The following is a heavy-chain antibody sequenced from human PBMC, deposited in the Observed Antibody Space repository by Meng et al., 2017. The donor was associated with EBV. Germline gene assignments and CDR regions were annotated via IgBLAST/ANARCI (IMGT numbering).Heavy chain of an antibody. J-gene: IGHJ4*02. CDR3: ARVGIAVAGTGDY. CDR2: INPNSGGT. V-gene: IGHV1-2*06. Sequence: QGQMVAFGEEVKKPGASVKVSCKAFGYTFTGYYMHWVRQAPGQGLEWMGRINPNSGGTNYAQKFQGRVTMTRDTSISTAYMELSRLRSDDTAVYYCARVGIAVAGTGDYWGQGTLVTVSS. D-gene: IGHD6-19*01. CDR1: GYTFTGYY.